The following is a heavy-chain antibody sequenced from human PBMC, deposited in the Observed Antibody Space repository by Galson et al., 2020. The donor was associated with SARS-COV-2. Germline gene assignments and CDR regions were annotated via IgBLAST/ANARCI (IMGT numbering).Heavy chain of an antibody. D-gene: IGHD2-15*01. CDR2: IKSKTDGGTT. Sequence: AGGSLRLSCAASGFTFSNAWMSWVRQAPGKGLEWVGRIKSKTDGGTTDYAAPVKGRFTISRDDSKNTLYLQMNSLKTEDTAVYYCTTDVVAATLDAFDIWGQGTRVTVSS. CDR3: TTDVVAATLDAFDI. V-gene: IGHV3-15*01. CDR1: GFTFSNAW. J-gene: IGHJ3*02.